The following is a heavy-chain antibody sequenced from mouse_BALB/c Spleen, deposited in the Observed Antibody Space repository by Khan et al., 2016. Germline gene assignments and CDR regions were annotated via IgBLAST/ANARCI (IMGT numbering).Heavy chain of an antibody. CDR1: GFTFSDYY. CDR3: ARDRGYSAMDY. V-gene: IGHV5-4*02. Sequence: EVELVESGGGLVKPGGSLKLSCAASGFTFSDYYMYWVRQTPEKRLEWVATISGGGSYTYYPDSVKGRFTISRDNAKNNLYLQMSSLKSEDTAMYYCARDRGYSAMDYWGQGTSVTVSS. CDR2: ISGGGSYT. J-gene: IGHJ4*01.